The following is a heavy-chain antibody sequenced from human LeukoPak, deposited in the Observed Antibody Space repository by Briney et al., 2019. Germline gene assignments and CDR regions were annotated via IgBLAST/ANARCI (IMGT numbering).Heavy chain of an antibody. V-gene: IGHV3-74*01. Sequence: GSLRLSCAASGFSFSSYWMHWVRQAPGKGLVWVSRINSDGSTTTYADSVKGRFTISRDNAKNTLYLQMNGLRAEDTAVYYCARLMFLWPPIYFDYWGQGTLVTVSS. CDR2: INSDGSTT. CDR1: GFSFSSYW. CDR3: ARLMFLWPPIYFDY. J-gene: IGHJ4*02. D-gene: IGHD2-8*01.